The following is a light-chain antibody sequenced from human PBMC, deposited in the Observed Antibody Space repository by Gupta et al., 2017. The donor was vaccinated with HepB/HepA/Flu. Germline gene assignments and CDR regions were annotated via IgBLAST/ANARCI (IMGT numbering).Light chain of an antibody. CDR3: ETWDSKI. J-gene: IGLJ2*01. CDR1: SGHSSYI. CDR2: VEYSGSY. Sequence: QPVLTLSSSASASLGSLVKLTCTLSSGHSSYIIAWHQQQPGKAPRYLMKVEYSGSYNKGSGVPDRFSGSSSGADRYLTISNLQSEDEADYYCETWDSKIIGGGTKLTVL. V-gene: IGLV4-60*03.